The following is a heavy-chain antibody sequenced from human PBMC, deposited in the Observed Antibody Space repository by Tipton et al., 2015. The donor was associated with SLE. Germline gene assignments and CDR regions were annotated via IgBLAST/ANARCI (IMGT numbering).Heavy chain of an antibody. V-gene: IGHV4-34*01. Sequence: TLSLTCGLHRGSFSGYYWSWIRQPPGKGLEWIGEINYSGSTNYNPSLKSRITISVDTSKNQLSLKLNSVTAADTAVYYCARRGVGAIYWYFDLWGRGTLVTVSS. CDR3: ARRGVGAIYWYFDL. J-gene: IGHJ2*01. D-gene: IGHD1-26*01. CDR2: INYSGST. CDR1: RGSFSGYY.